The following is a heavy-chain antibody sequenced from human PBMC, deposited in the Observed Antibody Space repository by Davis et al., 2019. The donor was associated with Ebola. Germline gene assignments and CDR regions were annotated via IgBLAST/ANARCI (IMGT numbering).Heavy chain of an antibody. V-gene: IGHV3-7*01. CDR1: GFSFSAYW. J-gene: IGHJ4*02. D-gene: IGHD2-2*01. CDR3: ASVYRDTSWSY. CDR2: IKGDGSRK. Sequence: PGGSLRLSCAASGFSFSAYWMTWVRQAPGKGLEWVAEIKGDGSRKNHVESVEGRFAISRDNAKNSLFLEMNNLSADDTAVYYCASVYRDTSWSYWGQGTLVTVSS.